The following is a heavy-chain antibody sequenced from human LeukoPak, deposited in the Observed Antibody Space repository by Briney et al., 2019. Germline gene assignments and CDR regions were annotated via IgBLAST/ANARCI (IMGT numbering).Heavy chain of an antibody. CDR3: ARGDAFSGDH. CDR2: IHPEGNEK. J-gene: IGHJ4*02. Sequence: PGGSLRLSCAVSGFSISNFWMSWVRQAPGRGLEWVANIHPEGNEKYHVESVKGRFTISRDNTKNLLFLQMNGLRVEDTAVYYCARGDAFSGDHWGQGTLVTVSS. CDR1: GFSISNFW. V-gene: IGHV3-7*04.